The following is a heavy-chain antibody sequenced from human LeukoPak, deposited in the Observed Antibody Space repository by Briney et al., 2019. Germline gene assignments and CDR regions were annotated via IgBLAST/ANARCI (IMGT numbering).Heavy chain of an antibody. Sequence: PGGSLRLSCAASGFTFSSYAMSWVRQAPGKGLEWVSAISGSGGSTYYADSVKGRFTISRDNSKNTLYLQMNSLRAEDTAVYYCAKMGLDYYDFWSGYYPPLGMDVWGQGTTVTVSS. D-gene: IGHD3-3*01. CDR2: ISGSGGST. J-gene: IGHJ6*02. CDR1: GFTFSSYA. CDR3: AKMGLDYYDFWSGYYPPLGMDV. V-gene: IGHV3-23*01.